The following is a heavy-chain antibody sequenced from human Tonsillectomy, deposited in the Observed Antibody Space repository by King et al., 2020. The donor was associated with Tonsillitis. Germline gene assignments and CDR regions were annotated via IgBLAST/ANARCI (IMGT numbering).Heavy chain of an antibody. CDR2: ISGSGGSGGST. D-gene: IGHD2-15*01. CDR3: AKVSAAAWYYFDY. Sequence: VQLVESGGGLVPPGGSLRLSCAASGFTFSNYAMTWVRQAPGKGLEWVSDISGSGGSGGSTYYADSVKGRFTISRDNSKNTTFLQMNSLRAEDTSVYSCAKVSAAAWYYFDYWGQGTLVTVSS. J-gene: IGHJ4*02. CDR1: GFTFSNYA. V-gene: IGHV3-23*04.